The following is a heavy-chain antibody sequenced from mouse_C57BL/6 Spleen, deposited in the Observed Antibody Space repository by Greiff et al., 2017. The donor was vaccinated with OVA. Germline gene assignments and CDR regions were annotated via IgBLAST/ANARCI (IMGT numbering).Heavy chain of an antibody. J-gene: IGHJ2*01. Sequence: EVKVVESGGGLVKPGGSLKLSCAASGFTFSSYAMSWVRQTPEKRLEWVATISDGGSYTYYPDNVKGRFTISRDNAKNNLYLQMSHLKSEDTAMYYCAREGYGSPYWGQGTTLTVSS. CDR2: ISDGGSYT. CDR1: GFTFSSYA. CDR3: AREGYGSPY. V-gene: IGHV5-4*01. D-gene: IGHD1-1*01.